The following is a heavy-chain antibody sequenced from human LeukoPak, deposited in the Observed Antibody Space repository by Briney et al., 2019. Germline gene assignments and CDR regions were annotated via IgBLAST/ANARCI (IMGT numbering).Heavy chain of an antibody. CDR1: GFTFSSYW. CDR2: INSDGSST. J-gene: IGHJ5*02. Sequence: PGGSLRLSCAASGFTFSSYWMRWVRQAPGKGLVWVSRINSDGSSTSYADSVKGRFTISRNNAKNTLYLQMNSLRAEDTAVYYCARDGYYYDSSAYYANNWFDPWGQGTLVTVSS. V-gene: IGHV3-74*01. CDR3: ARDGYYYDSSAYYANNWFDP. D-gene: IGHD3-22*01.